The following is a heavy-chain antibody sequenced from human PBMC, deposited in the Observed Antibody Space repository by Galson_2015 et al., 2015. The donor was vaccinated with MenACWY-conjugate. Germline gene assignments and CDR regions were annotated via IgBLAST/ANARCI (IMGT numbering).Heavy chain of an antibody. V-gene: IGHV3-23*01. D-gene: IGHD3-9*01. Sequence: SLRLSCAASGFTFSSYAMTWVRRAPGKGLEWVSTISDSGRSTYYADSVKGRFTISRDNSKNTVSLRMNSLRAEDTAAYYCAKDLVKNYEMLTGYYNDWGQGILVTVSS. J-gene: IGHJ4*02. CDR1: GFTFSSYA. CDR3: AKDLVKNYEMLTGYYND. CDR2: ISDSGRST.